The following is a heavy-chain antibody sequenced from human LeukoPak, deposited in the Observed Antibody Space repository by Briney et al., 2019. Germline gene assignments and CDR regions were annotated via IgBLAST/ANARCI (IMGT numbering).Heavy chain of an antibody. CDR1: GFTFSVYA. Sequence: PGGSLRLSCAASGFTFSVYAMDWVRQAPGKGLEWVSFISASSSTIYYADSVKGRFTISRDNARNSLYLQMSSLRDEDTAVYYCARKNPSSYYYNMDVWGRGNPGHRLL. V-gene: IGHV3-48*02. J-gene: IGHJ6*02. CDR3: ARKNPSSYYYNMDV. CDR2: ISASSSTI.